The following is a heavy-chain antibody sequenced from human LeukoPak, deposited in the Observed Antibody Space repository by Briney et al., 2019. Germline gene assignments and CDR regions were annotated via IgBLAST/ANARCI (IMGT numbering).Heavy chain of an antibody. V-gene: IGHV3-30*01. J-gene: IGHJ6*03. CDR1: GFTFSSYA. CDR2: KSYDGSNK. Sequence: GGSLRLSCAASGFTFSSYAMHWVRQAPGKGLEWVAVKSYDGSNKYYADSVKGRFTISRDNSKNTLYLQMNSLRAEDKAVYYCARSSSWYYYYYMDVWGKGTTVTVSS. CDR3: ARSSSWYYYYYMDV. D-gene: IGHD6-13*01.